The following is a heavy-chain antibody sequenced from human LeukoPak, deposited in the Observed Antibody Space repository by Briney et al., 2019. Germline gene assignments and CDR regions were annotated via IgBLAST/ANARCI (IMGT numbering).Heavy chain of an antibody. CDR3: ARLYCSGGSCYPGQFDY. CDR1: GFTFSSYW. J-gene: IGHJ4*02. Sequence: GGSLRLSCAASGFTFSSYWMSWVRQAPGKGLEWVANIKQDGSGKYYVDSVKGRFTISRDNAKNSLYLQMNSLRAEDTAVYYCARLYCSGGSCYPGQFDYWGQGTLVTVSS. CDR2: IKQDGSGK. V-gene: IGHV3-7*01. D-gene: IGHD2-15*01.